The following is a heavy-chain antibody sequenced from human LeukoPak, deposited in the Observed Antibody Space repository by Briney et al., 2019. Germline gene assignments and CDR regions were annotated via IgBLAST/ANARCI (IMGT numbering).Heavy chain of an antibody. Sequence: SETLSLTCTVSGGSISSHYWNWIRQPAGKGLEWIGRIYTSGNTNYNPSLKSRVTMSVDTSNNQFSLKLSPVTAADTAVYYCARDDKSSYYYYGMDVWGQGTTVTVSS. J-gene: IGHJ6*02. D-gene: IGHD3-22*01. CDR1: GGSISSHY. V-gene: IGHV4-4*07. CDR2: IYTSGNT. CDR3: ARDDKSSYYYYGMDV.